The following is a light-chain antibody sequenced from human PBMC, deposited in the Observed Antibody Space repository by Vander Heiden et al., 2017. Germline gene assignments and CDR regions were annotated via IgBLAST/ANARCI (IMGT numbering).Light chain of an antibody. V-gene: IGLV3-27*01. CDR3: YSAADYNLV. Sequence: SYELTQPSSVSVSPRQTAMLTCSVPVLAKKYARWFQQKPGQAPVLVIYKDTERPSGIPERFSGSSSGTTVTLTISGAQVEDEADYYCYSAADYNLVFGGGTKLTVL. CDR1: VLAKKY. J-gene: IGLJ2*01. CDR2: KDT.